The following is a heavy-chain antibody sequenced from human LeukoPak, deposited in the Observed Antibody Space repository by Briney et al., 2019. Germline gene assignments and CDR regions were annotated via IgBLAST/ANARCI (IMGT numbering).Heavy chain of an antibody. CDR2: ISYDGSNK. Sequence: GRSLRLSCAASGFTFSSYAMHWVRQAPGKGLEWVAVISYDGSNKYYADSVKGRFTISRDNSKNTLYLQMNSLRAEDTAVYYCARSDLGEAFDYWGQGTLVTVSS. D-gene: IGHD3-10*01. J-gene: IGHJ4*02. CDR1: GFTFSSYA. CDR3: ARSDLGEAFDY. V-gene: IGHV3-30*04.